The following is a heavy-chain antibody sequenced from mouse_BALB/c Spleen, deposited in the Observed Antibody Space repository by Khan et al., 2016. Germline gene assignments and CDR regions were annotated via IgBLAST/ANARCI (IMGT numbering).Heavy chain of an antibody. Sequence: QVQLQQSGAELMKPGASMKISCKATGYTFSSYWLEWVKQRPGHGLEWIGDILPGSGSINLNERFKDKATFTVDTSSNTAYMHLSSLTSEDSAVYYCARGNDWRQGTTLTVSS. J-gene: IGHJ2*01. CDR3: ARGND. V-gene: IGHV1-9*01. CDR1: GYTFSSYW. CDR2: ILPGSGSI.